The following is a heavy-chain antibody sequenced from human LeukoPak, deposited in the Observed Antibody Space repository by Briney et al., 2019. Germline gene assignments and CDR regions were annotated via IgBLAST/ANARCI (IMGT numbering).Heavy chain of an antibody. Sequence: SETLSLTCTVSDGSITDSYWSWIRQSPGKGLEWIGYIFHTGFTHYNPSLESRVTISVDTSKKQFYLRLNSVTTADTAVYYCARDGNGGNSWGWFDPWGQGTLVTVSS. J-gene: IGHJ5*02. CDR3: ARDGNGGNSWGWFDP. CDR1: DGSITDSY. V-gene: IGHV4-59*01. CDR2: IFHTGFT. D-gene: IGHD4-23*01.